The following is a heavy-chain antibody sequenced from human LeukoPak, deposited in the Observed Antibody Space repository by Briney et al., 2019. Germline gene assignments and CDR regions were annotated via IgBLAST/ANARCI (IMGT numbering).Heavy chain of an antibody. CDR2: IKQDGSEK. J-gene: IGHJ3*02. CDR3: VRDGAPRWAFDI. V-gene: IGHV3-7*01. D-gene: IGHD4-23*01. CDR1: GFNFSRCW. Sequence: GGSLRLSCAASGFNFSRCWMSWVRQAPGKGLEWVANIKQDGSEKNYVDSMKGRFTVSRDNAKKSLYLQMNSLGAEDTAVYYCVRDGAPRWAFDIWGQGTLVTVSS.